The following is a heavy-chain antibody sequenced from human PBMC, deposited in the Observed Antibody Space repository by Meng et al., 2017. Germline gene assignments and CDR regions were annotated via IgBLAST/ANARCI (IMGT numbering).Heavy chain of an antibody. D-gene: IGHD2/OR15-2a*01. CDR1: GGSISSGGYY. CDR3: ARVTSSYYFDY. Sequence: QGQLPEPGPGLLKPAQTLSLTCTVSGGSISSGGYYWSWIRQHPGKGLEWIGYIYYSGSTYYNPSLKSLVTISVDTSKNQFSLKLSSVTAADTAVYYCARVTSSYYFDYWGQGTLVTVSS. J-gene: IGHJ4*02. CDR2: IYYSGST. V-gene: IGHV4-31*01.